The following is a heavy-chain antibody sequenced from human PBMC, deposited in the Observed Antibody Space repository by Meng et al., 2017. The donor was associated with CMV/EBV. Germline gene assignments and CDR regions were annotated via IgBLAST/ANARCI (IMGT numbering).Heavy chain of an antibody. CDR3: ARGRYFTNGVCYTPTDY. V-gene: IGHV3-30*04. CDR1: TLGRYA. CDR2: MSYDGSTK. D-gene: IGHD2-8*01. J-gene: IGHJ4*02. Sequence: TLGRYAMAWARQAPGKGLLLVAVMSYDGSTKYYADSVKGRFTISRDNSKNTLYLQMNSLRTEDTAVYYCARGRYFTNGVCYTPTDYWGQGTLVTVSS.